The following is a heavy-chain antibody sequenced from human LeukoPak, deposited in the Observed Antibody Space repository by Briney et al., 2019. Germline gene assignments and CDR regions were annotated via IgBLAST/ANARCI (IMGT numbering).Heavy chain of an antibody. D-gene: IGHD1-26*01. V-gene: IGHV1-2*02. Sequence: ASVKVSCKASGYTFTGYYMHWVRQAPGQGLEWMGWINPNSGGTNYAQKFQGRVTMTRDTSISTAYMELSRLRSDDTAVYYCARDADDSGFYYYYGMDVWGQGTTVTVSS. J-gene: IGHJ6*02. CDR3: ARDADDSGFYYYYGMDV. CDR1: GYTFTGYY. CDR2: INPNSGGT.